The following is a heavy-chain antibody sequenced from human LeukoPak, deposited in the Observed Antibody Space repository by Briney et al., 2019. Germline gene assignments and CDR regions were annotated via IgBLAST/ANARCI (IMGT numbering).Heavy chain of an antibody. CDR1: GGSFSGYY. D-gene: IGHD3-16*02. CDR2: INHSGST. V-gene: IGHV4-34*01. J-gene: IGHJ4*02. CDR3: ARHEDYVWGSYRRPGDYFDY. Sequence: SETLSLTCAVYGGSFSGYYWSWIRQPPGKGLEWIGEINHSGSTNYNPSLKSRVTISVDTSKNQFSLKLTSVTAADTAVYYCARHEDYVWGSYRRPGDYFDYWGQGTLVTVSS.